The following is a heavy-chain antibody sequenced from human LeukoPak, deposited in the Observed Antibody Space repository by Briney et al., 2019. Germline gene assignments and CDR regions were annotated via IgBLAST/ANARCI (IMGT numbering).Heavy chain of an antibody. CDR2: ISSTSSSYI. D-gene: IGHD1-26*01. CDR3: AKDSGGSYPTGWFDP. V-gene: IGHV3-21*04. J-gene: IGHJ5*02. Sequence: GGSLRLSCAASGFTFSSYSMNWVRQAPGKGLEWVSSISSTSSSYIYYSDSVKGRFTISRDNAKNSLYLQMNSLRAEDMALYYCAKDSGGSYPTGWFDPWGQGTLVTVSS. CDR1: GFTFSSYS.